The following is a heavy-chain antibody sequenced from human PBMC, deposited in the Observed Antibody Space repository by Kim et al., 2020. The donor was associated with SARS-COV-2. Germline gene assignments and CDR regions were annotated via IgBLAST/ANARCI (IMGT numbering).Heavy chain of an antibody. CDR3: AKPGGYYDFWSGYLPLRDGV. CDR2: ISGSGGST. V-gene: IGHV3-23*01. Sequence: GGSLRLSCAASGFTFSSYAMSWVRQAPGKGLEWVSAISGSGGSTYYADSVKGRFTISRDNSKNTLYLQMNSLRAEDTAVYYCAKPGGYYDFWSGYLPLRDGVWGQGTMVTVSS. CDR1: GFTFSSYA. D-gene: IGHD3-3*01. J-gene: IGHJ6*02.